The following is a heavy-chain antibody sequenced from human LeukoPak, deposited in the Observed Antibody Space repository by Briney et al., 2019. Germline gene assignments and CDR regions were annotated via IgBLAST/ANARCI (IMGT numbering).Heavy chain of an antibody. CDR2: ISAYNGNT. D-gene: IGHD2-15*01. J-gene: IGHJ3*02. CDR1: GYTFTSYG. Sequence: ASVKVSCKASGYTFTSYGISWVRQAPGQGLEWMGWISAYNGNTNYAQKLQGRVTMTTDTSTSTAYMELRSLRSDDTAVYYCARGPFDFFVVVVAATSLGGFDIWGQGTMVTVSS. CDR3: ARGPFDFFVVVVAATSLGGFDI. V-gene: IGHV1-18*01.